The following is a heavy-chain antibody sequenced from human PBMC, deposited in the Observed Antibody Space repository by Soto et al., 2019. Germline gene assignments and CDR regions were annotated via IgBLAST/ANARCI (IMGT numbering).Heavy chain of an antibody. V-gene: IGHV4-39*01. D-gene: IGHD2-21*01. J-gene: IGHJ4*02. Sequence: SETLSLTCAVSGGSVSSSSYYWDWIRQPPGKGLEWIGTIYYTGTTNYNPSLKSRVTISVDTSKNQFSLNLSSVTAADTAVYYCTRHAIGVVVPAAIRNWGQGSLVTVSS. CDR1: GGSVSSSSYY. CDR3: TRHAIGVVVPAAIRN. CDR2: IYYTGTT.